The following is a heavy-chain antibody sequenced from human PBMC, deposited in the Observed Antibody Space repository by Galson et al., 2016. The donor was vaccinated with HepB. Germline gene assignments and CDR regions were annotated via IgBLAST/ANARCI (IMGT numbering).Heavy chain of an antibody. J-gene: IGHJ3*01. CDR1: GFTFSTYW. Sequence: SLRLSCAASGFTFSTYWMYWVRQAPGKGLVWVSRINNEGTSTSYADSVKGRFTITRDNAKSTLYLQMNSLRAEDTAVFYCARAYCSGDSFLGYDASDVWGQGTMVTVSS. CDR2: INNEGTST. CDR3: ARAYCSGDSFLGYDASDV. D-gene: IGHD2-21*02. V-gene: IGHV3-74*01.